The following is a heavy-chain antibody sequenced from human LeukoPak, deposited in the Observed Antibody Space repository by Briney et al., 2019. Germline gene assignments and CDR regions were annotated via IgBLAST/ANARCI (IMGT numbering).Heavy chain of an antibody. Sequence: ASVKVSCKASGYTFTSYGISWVRQAPGQGLEWMGWINPNSGGTNYAQKFQGRVTMTRDTSISTAYMELSRLRSDDTAVYYCARVGSYYDSSGYYPYWGQGTLVTVSS. V-gene: IGHV1-2*02. CDR1: GYTFTSYG. CDR2: INPNSGGT. D-gene: IGHD3-22*01. J-gene: IGHJ4*02. CDR3: ARVGSYYDSSGYYPY.